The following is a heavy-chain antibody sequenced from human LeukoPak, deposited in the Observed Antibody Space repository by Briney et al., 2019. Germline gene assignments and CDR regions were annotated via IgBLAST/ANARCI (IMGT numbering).Heavy chain of an antibody. CDR3: AADGMVRGPDAWFDP. D-gene: IGHD3-10*01. V-gene: IGHV4-61*02. CDR2: IYTRGST. CDR1: GGSVSSGRYY. Sequence: PSETLSLTCTVSGGSVSSGRYYWSWIRQPAGKGLEWIGRIYTRGSTNYNPSLNSRVTISVDTSKNQFSLNLTSVTAADTAVYYCAADGMVRGPDAWFDPWGQGTLVTVSS. J-gene: IGHJ5*02.